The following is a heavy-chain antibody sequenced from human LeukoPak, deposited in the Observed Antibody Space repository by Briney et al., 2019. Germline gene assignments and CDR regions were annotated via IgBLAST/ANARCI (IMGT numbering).Heavy chain of an antibody. CDR2: ISAYNGNT. CDR1: GYTFTSYG. CDR3: ARVAYYGSGSSCFDP. D-gene: IGHD3-10*01. V-gene: IGHV1-18*04. Sequence: ASVKVSCKASGYTFTSYGISWVRQAPGQGLEGMGWISAYNGNTNYAQKLQGRVTMTTDTSTSTAYMELRSLRSDDTAVYYCARVAYYGSGSSCFDPWGQGTLVTVSS. J-gene: IGHJ5*02.